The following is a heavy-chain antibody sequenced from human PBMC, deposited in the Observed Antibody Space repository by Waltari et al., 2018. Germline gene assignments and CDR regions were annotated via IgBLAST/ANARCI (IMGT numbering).Heavy chain of an antibody. D-gene: IGHD3-22*01. CDR3: AKDSGYDSSGHLDY. CDR1: GFTFSSYG. CDR2: IRYDGSNK. V-gene: IGHV3-30*02. Sequence: QVQLVESGGGVVQPGGSLRLSCAASGFTFSSYGMHWVRQAPGKGLEWVAVIRYDGSNKYYADSVKVRFTISRDNSKNTLYLQMNSLRAEDTAVYYCAKDSGYDSSGHLDYWGQGTLVTVSS. J-gene: IGHJ4*02.